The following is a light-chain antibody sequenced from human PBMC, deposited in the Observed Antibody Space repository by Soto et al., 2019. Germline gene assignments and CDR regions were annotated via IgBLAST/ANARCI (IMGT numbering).Light chain of an antibody. V-gene: IGKV1-5*01. CDR3: QPYNSFSGT. Sequence: DIQMTQSPSTLSASVGDRVTITCRASQTISSWLAWYQQKPGKAPKLLIYDASSLESVVPSRFSGRGSGTQFTLTISSLQPDDFATYYCQPYNSFSGTFGPGTKVE. CDR1: QTISSW. CDR2: DAS. J-gene: IGKJ1*01.